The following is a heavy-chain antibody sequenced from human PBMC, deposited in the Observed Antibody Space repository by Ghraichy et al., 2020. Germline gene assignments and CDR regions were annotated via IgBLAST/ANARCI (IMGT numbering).Heavy chain of an antibody. J-gene: IGHJ6*03. V-gene: IGHV1-69*13. D-gene: IGHD1-26*01. CDR1: GGTFSNYA. Sequence: SVKVSCTASGGTFSNYAISWVRQAPGQGLEWMGGIIPIFGTANYAQKFQGRVTITADESTSTAYLDLSSLRSEDTAVYYCARDRGSGSYLSYYYCMDVWGKGTTVTVSS. CDR2: IIPIFGTA. CDR3: ARDRGSGSYLSYYYCMDV.